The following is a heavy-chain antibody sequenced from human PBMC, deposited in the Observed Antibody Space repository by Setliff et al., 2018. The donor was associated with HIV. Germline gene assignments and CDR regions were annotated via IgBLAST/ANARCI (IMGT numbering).Heavy chain of an antibody. J-gene: IGHJ3*02. D-gene: IGHD4-17*01. CDR2: INQDGSAK. V-gene: IGHV3-7*01. CDR3: ARGSDVTSDAFDI. Sequence: PGGSLRLSCAASGFPFSNYWMGWVRQAPGKGLEWVANINQDGSAKDYVDSVKGRFTISRDNAKNSLYLQMNSLRAGDTAVYYCARGSDVTSDAFDIWGQGTMVTVSS. CDR1: GFPFSNYW.